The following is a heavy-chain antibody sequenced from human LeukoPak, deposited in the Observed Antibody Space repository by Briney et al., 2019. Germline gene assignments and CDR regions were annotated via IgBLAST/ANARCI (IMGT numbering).Heavy chain of an antibody. CDR1: GSSISSSSYY. J-gene: IGHJ5*02. D-gene: IGHD3-3*01. CDR3: ARVANDYDFWSGYPNWFDP. CDR2: IYYSGST. V-gene: IGHV4-39*01. Sequence: SETLSLTCTVSGSSISSSSYYWGWIRQPPGKGLEWIGSIYYSGSTYYNPSLKSRVTISVDTSKNQFSLKLSSVTAADTAVYYCARVANDYDFWSGYPNWFDPWGQGTLVTVSS.